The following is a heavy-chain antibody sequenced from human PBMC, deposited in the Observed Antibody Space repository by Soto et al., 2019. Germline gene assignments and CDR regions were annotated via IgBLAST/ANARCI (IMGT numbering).Heavy chain of an antibody. CDR1: GYTFTSYY. J-gene: IGHJ4*02. D-gene: IGHD1-26*01. Sequence: QVQLVQSGAEVKKPGASVKVSCKASGYTFTSYYMHWVRQAPGQGLEWMGIINPSGGSTSYAQKFQGRVTMTRDTSTRTVYMELSSLRSEDTAVYYCARVLVGAFTGDYWGQGTLVTVSS. V-gene: IGHV1-46*01. CDR3: ARVLVGAFTGDY. CDR2: INPSGGST.